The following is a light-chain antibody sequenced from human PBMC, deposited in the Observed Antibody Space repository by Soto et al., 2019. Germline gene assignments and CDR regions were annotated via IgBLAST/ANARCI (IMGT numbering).Light chain of an antibody. Sequence: DIVMTQTPLSLPVTPGEPASISCRYSQSLFNGDDGNTYLDWYLQKPGQSPQLLIYTVSYRASGVPDRFSGSGSGTDFTLKISRVEAEDVGVYDCMQRIEFPSITFGQGTRLEIK. CDR1: QSLFNGDDGNTY. J-gene: IGKJ5*01. CDR3: MQRIEFPSIT. V-gene: IGKV2-40*01. CDR2: TVS.